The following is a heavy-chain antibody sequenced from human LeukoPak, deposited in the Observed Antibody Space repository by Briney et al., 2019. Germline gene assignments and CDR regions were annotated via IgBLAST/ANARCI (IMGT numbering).Heavy chain of an antibody. Sequence: ASVKVSCKASGYTFTGYYMHWVRQAPGQGLEWMGWINPNSGGTNYAQKFQGRVTMTRDTSISTAYMELSRLRSDDTAVYYCARLTTVTTFPFDYWGQGTLVTVSS. CDR1: GYTFTGYY. CDR3: ARLTTVTTFPFDY. V-gene: IGHV1-2*02. CDR2: INPNSGGT. D-gene: IGHD4-17*01. J-gene: IGHJ4*02.